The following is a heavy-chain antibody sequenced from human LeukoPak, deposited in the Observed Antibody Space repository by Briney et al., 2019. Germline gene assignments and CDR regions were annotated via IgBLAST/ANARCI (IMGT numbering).Heavy chain of an antibody. V-gene: IGHV1-69*13. CDR3: ARDRDWAGYSYGFYY. Sequence: GASVKVSCKASGGTFSSYAISWVRQAPGQGLEWMGGIIPIFGTANYAQKFQGRVTITADESTSTAYMELSSLRSEVTAVYYCARDRDWAGYSYGFYYWGQGTLVTVSS. CDR1: GGTFSSYA. D-gene: IGHD5-18*01. J-gene: IGHJ4*02. CDR2: IIPIFGTA.